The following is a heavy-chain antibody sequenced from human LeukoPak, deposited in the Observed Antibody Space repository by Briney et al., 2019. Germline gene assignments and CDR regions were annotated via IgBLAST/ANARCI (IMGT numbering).Heavy chain of an antibody. CDR2: ISYSGST. D-gene: IGHD1-1*01. J-gene: IGHJ5*02. Sequence: PSETLSLTCIVSGGSISSYYWSCIRQPPGKGLEWIGYISYSGSTNFNPSLKSRVTISVDTSKNQFSLKLSSVTAADTAVYCCAREGTAGTNLNWFDPWGQGTLVTVSS. CDR3: AREGTAGTNLNWFDP. CDR1: GGSISSYY. V-gene: IGHV4-59*01.